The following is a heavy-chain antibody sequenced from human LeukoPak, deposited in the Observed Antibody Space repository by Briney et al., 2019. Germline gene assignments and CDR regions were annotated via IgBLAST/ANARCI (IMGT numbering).Heavy chain of an antibody. CDR3: ARASMATINYYYFYMDA. D-gene: IGHD5-24*01. Sequence: PGRSLRLSCEASGFRLTKYAMHWVRQAPGRGLEWVAVISFDGKKEFYADSVKGRFTISRDNSKNALFLQMNSLQTDDTAIYYCARASMATINYYYFYMDAWGKGTTVTVSS. CDR1: GFRLTKYA. CDR2: ISFDGKKE. J-gene: IGHJ6*03. V-gene: IGHV3-30*04.